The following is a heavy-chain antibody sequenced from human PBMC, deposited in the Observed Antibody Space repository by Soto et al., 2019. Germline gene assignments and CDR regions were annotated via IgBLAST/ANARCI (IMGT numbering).Heavy chain of an antibody. Sequence: ASVKVSCKVSGYTLTELSMHWVRQAPGKGLEWVGGFDPEDGETIYAQKFQGRVTMTEDTSTDTAYMELSSLRSEDTAVYYCATEGGSGAYYYYYGMDVWGQGTTVTVSS. CDR2: FDPEDGET. CDR3: ATEGGSGAYYYYYGMDV. CDR1: GYTLTELS. J-gene: IGHJ6*02. D-gene: IGHD3-10*01. V-gene: IGHV1-24*01.